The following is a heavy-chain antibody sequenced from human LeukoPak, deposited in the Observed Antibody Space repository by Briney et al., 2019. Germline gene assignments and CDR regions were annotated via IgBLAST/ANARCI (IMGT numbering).Heavy chain of an antibody. J-gene: IGHJ4*02. V-gene: IGHV4-34*01. Sequence: SETLSLTCAVYGGSFSGYYWSWIRQPPGKGLEWIGEINHSGSTNYNPSLKSRVTISVDTSKNQFSLKLSSVTAADTAVYYCARSGYCSSTSCYRFDHRDYWGQGTLVTVSS. CDR2: INHSGST. D-gene: IGHD2-2*01. CDR1: GGSFSGYY. CDR3: ARSGYCSSTSCYRFDHRDY.